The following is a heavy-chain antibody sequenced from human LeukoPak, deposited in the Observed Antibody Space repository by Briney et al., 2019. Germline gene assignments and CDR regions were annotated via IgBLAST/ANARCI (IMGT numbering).Heavy chain of an antibody. CDR2: MNPNSGNT. CDR3: ASVIAVAVYDAFDI. CDR1: GYTFTSYD. D-gene: IGHD6-19*01. Sequence: ASVKVSCKASGYTFTSYDINWVRQATGQGLEWMGWMNPNSGNTGYAQKFQGRVTMTRNTSISTAYMELSSLRSEDTAVYYCASVIAVAVYDAFDIWGQGTMVTVSS. J-gene: IGHJ3*02. V-gene: IGHV1-8*01.